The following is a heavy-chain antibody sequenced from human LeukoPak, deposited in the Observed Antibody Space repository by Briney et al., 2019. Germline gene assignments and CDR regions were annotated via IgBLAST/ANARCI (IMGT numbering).Heavy chain of an antibody. CDR3: ARERKAGLDY. J-gene: IGHJ4*02. D-gene: IGHD6-19*01. V-gene: IGHV3-21*01. Sequence: GGSLRLSCAPSGFTFSSYSMNWVRQAPGKGLEGVSSISSSSSYVYYADSVKGRFTISRDNAKNSLYLQMNSLRAEDTAVYYCARERKAGLDYWGQGTLVTVSS. CDR1: GFTFSSYS. CDR2: ISSSSSYV.